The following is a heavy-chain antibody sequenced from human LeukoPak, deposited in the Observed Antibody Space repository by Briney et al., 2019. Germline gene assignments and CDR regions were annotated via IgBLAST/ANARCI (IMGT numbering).Heavy chain of an antibody. CDR1: GFTFSSNW. D-gene: IGHD3-10*02. Sequence: PGGSLRLSCAASGFTFSSNWMSWVRQAPGKGLEWLAKIKQDGSETCHMDSVKGRFTISRDNAKNSLYLQMNSLRAEDTAVYYCAKDEVFSDYWGQGTLVTASS. CDR2: IKQDGSET. J-gene: IGHJ4*02. V-gene: IGHV3-7*01. CDR3: AKDEVFSDY.